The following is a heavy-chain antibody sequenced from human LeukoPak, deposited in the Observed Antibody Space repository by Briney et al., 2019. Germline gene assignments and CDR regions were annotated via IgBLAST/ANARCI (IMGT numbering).Heavy chain of an antibody. D-gene: IGHD6-19*01. Sequence: ASVKVSCKASGYTFTGYYMHWVRQAPGQGLEWMGWINPNSGGTNYAQKFQGRVTMTRDTSISTTYMELSRLRSDDTAVYYCARLAVAGTGVNYWGQGTLVTVSS. CDR3: ARLAVAGTGVNY. CDR1: GYTFTGYY. J-gene: IGHJ4*02. CDR2: INPNSGGT. V-gene: IGHV1-2*02.